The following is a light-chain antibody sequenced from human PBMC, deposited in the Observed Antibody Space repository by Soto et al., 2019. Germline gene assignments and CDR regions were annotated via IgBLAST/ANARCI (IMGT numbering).Light chain of an antibody. Sequence: EIVMTQSPATLSVSPGESATLSCRASQSVNSNLVWYQHKPGQAPRLLIYGASTRATGIPARFRGSGSGTKFTLTITSRRSKDLAVYYFQQYKNGWGTLGKGTK. V-gene: IGKV3-15*01. CDR1: QSVNSN. CDR3: QQYKNGWGT. CDR2: GAS. J-gene: IGKJ1*01.